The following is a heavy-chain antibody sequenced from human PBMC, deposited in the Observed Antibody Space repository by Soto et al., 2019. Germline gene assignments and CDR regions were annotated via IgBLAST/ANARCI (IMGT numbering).Heavy chain of an antibody. CDR2: ISAHNGNT. V-gene: IGHV1-18*01. Sequence: ASVKVSCKGSGYAFTTYGITWVRQAPGQGLEWMGWISAHNGNTNYAQKLQGRVTVTRDTSTSTAYVELRSLRSDDTAVYYCARGRYGDYWGQGALVTVSS. J-gene: IGHJ4*02. CDR3: ARGRYGDY. CDR1: GYAFTTYG. D-gene: IGHD1-1*01.